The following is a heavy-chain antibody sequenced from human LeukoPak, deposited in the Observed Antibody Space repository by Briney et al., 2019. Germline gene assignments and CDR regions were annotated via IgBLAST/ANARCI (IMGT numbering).Heavy chain of an antibody. V-gene: IGHV3-23*01. CDR2: ISERGFI. D-gene: IGHD3-10*01. Sequence: GGSLRLSCAASGFTFSSYAMSWVRQAPGEGLEWVSAISERGFINYADSVKGRFTISRDNSKNTLSLQMNNLRAEDTALYYCVKSYGSGSYYGSWGQGTLVTVSS. CDR3: VKSYGSGSYYGS. CDR1: GFTFSSYA. J-gene: IGHJ4*02.